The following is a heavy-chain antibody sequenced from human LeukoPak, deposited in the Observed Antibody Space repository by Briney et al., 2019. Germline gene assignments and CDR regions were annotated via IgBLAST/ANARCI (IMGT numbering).Heavy chain of an antibody. CDR2: IYYSGST. J-gene: IGHJ5*02. V-gene: IGHV4-59*08. CDR3: ARHHYDFWSGYHWFDP. D-gene: IGHD3-3*01. CDR1: GGSISSYY. Sequence: SQTLSLTCTVSGGSISSYYWSWIRQPPGKGLEWIGYIYYSGSTNYNPSLKSRVTISVDTSKNQFSLKLSSVTAADTAVYYCARHHYDFWSGYHWFDPWGQGTLVTVSS.